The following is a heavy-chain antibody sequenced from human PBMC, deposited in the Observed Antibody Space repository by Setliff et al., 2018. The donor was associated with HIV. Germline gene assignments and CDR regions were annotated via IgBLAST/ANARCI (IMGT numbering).Heavy chain of an antibody. V-gene: IGHV3-74*01. CDR1: GFTFSSYW. CDR3: ARVLAVAGTDPPGDY. Sequence: PGGSLRLSCAASGFTFSSYWMHWVRQAPGKGLVWVSRTNWDGSSTHYADSVKGRFTLSRDNAKNCVYLQMNSLRAEDTALYYCARVLAVAGTDPPGDYWGQGTLVTVSS. D-gene: IGHD6-19*01. CDR2: TNWDGSST. J-gene: IGHJ4*02.